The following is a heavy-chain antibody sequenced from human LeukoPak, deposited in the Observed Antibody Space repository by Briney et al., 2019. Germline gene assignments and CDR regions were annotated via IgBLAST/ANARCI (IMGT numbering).Heavy chain of an antibody. CDR1: GGSISSGSYY. CDR2: IYTSGST. J-gene: IGHJ4*02. Sequence: SQTLSLTCTVSGGSISSGSYYWSWIRQPAGKGLEWIGRIYTSGSTNYNPSLKSRITISVDTSKNQFSLKLSSVTAADTAVYYCARNSCPSGSCYDNRGYFDYWGQGTLVTVS. CDR3: ARNSCPSGSCYDNRGYFDY. D-gene: IGHD2-15*01. V-gene: IGHV4-61*02.